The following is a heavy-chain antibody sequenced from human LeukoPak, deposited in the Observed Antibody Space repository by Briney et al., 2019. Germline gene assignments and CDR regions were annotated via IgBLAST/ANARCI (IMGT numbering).Heavy chain of an antibody. CDR3: ARDRLEIPSSGGGYYFDY. V-gene: IGHV4-39*07. CDR2: IYYSGST. D-gene: IGHD5-24*01. J-gene: IGHJ4*02. Sequence: SETLSLTCTVSGGSISSSSYYWGWIRQPPGKGLEWIGSIYYSGSTYYNPSLKSRVTISVDTSKNQFSLKLSSVTAAGTAVYYCARDRLEIPSSGGGYYFDYWGQGTLVTVSS. CDR1: GGSISSSSYY.